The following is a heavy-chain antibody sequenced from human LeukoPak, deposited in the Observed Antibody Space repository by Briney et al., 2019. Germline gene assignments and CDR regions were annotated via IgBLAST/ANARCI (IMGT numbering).Heavy chain of an antibody. CDR2: ITTSSSYT. V-gene: IGHV3-21*01. J-gene: IGHJ6*03. D-gene: IGHD2-15*01. CDR1: GFSFSSYN. CDR3: AREGRKSRGVDIVRKKETGYYYMDV. Sequence: GGSLRLSCEAFGFSFSSYNMDWVRQTPGKGLEWISSITTSSSYTFYADSVKGRFTISRDNARNSLYLQMNSLRAEDTAVYYCAREGRKSRGVDIVRKKETGYYYMDVWGKGTTVTVSS.